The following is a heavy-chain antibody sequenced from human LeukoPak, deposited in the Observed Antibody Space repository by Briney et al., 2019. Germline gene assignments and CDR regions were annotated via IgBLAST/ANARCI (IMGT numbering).Heavy chain of an antibody. V-gene: IGHV4-39*07. CDR3: ARLITRMGAFDI. CDR2: IYYSGST. Sequence: SETLSLTCTVSGGSISSSSYYWGWIRQPPGKGLEWIGSIYYSGSTYYNPSLKSRVTISVDTSKNQFSLKLSSVTAADTAVYYCARLITRMGAFDIWGQGTMVTVSS. D-gene: IGHD3-16*01. CDR1: GGSISSSSYY. J-gene: IGHJ3*02.